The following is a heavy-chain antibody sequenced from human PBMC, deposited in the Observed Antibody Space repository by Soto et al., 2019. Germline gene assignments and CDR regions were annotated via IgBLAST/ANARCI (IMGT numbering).Heavy chain of an antibody. Sequence: PSEPLSLTCTVSGDSISSHYWSWIRQPPGKGLEWIGYIYYSGSTDYNPSLKSRVTISVHTSKTQFSLKLISVTAADTAVYFCGRRVLSSTWYDYWGQGTLVTVSS. CDR1: GDSISSHY. V-gene: IGHV4-59*08. D-gene: IGHD6-13*01. CDR3: GRRVLSSTWYDY. J-gene: IGHJ4*02. CDR2: IYYSGST.